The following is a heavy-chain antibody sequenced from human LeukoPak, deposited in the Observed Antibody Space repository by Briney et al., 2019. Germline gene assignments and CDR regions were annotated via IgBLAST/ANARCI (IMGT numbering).Heavy chain of an antibody. CDR2: IWSDGSAE. J-gene: IGHJ3*02. CDR3: ASMNPDAFDI. Sequence: GGSLRLSCAASGINFRASVMHWVRQAPGKGLEWVAMIWSDGSAEYYADSVRGRFTISRDNSRNTVDLQMNSLGAEDTAVYYCASMNPDAFDIWGQGTMVTVSS. V-gene: IGHV3-33*01. D-gene: IGHD3-16*01. CDR1: GINFRASV.